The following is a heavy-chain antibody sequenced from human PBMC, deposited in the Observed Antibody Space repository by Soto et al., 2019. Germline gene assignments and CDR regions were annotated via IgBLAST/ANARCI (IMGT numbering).Heavy chain of an antibody. V-gene: IGHV1-3*01. D-gene: IGHD3-10*01. J-gene: IGHJ4*02. CDR3: ARLLSFGELTLDS. CDR2: INAGNCNT. Sequence: QVQLVQSGAEVKKPGASVKVSCKASGYSFTTYAIHWVRQAPGQRFEWIGWINAGNCNTKYSQKFQGRVTNTRDTSATTTYMELSSLRSEDTAVYYCARLLSFGELTLDSWGQGSLVTVSS. CDR1: GYSFTTYA.